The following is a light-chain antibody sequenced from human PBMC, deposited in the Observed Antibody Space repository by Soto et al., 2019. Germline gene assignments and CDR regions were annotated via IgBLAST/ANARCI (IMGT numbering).Light chain of an antibody. CDR1: SSDVGAYNY. CDR2: EVS. Sequence: QSALTQPASVSGSPGQSITISCTGTSSDVGAYNYVSWYQHTGKAPKLMIYEVSNRPSGVSNRFSGSKSGNTASLTISGLQAEDEADYYCSSYTSTKNVVFGGGTKVTVL. V-gene: IGLV2-14*01. CDR3: SSYTSTKNVV. J-gene: IGLJ2*01.